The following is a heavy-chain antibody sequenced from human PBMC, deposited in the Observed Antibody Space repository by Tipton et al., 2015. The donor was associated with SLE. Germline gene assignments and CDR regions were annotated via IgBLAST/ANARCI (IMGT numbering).Heavy chain of an antibody. D-gene: IGHD4-17*01. CDR2: IYTSGST. CDR1: GGSISSGSYY. CDR3: ASSTVTDGLDYYYYMDV. Sequence: TLSLTCTVSGGSISSGSYYWSWIRQPAGKGLEWIGHIYTSGSTNYNPSLKSRVTISVDTSKNQFSLKLSSVTAADTAVYYCASSTVTDGLDYYYYMDVWGKGTTVTVSS. J-gene: IGHJ6*03. V-gene: IGHV4-61*09.